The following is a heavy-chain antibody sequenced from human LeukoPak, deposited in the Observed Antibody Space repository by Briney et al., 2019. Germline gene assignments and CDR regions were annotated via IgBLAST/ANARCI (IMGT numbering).Heavy chain of an antibody. CDR2: IYHSGST. CDR1: GGSVISTTYY. V-gene: IGHV4-30-2*01. Sequence: SETLSLTCTVSGGSVISTTYYWSWIRQPPGKGLEWIGYIYHSGSTYYNPSLKSRVTISVDRSKNQFSLKLSSVTAADTAVYYCARGEGGYDSPFDYWGQGTLVTVSS. D-gene: IGHD5-12*01. J-gene: IGHJ4*02. CDR3: ARGEGGYDSPFDY.